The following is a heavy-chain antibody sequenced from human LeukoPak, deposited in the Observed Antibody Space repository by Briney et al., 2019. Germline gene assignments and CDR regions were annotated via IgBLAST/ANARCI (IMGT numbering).Heavy chain of an antibody. Sequence: GGSLRLSCAASGFTVSTNYMSWVRQAPGKGLEWVSVLYTDGHTYYADSVKGRFTISRDNSKNTLYLQMNSLRADDTAVYYCARDRPGGSYLDFDYWGQGTLVTVSS. D-gene: IGHD1-26*01. CDR2: LYTDGHT. J-gene: IGHJ4*02. V-gene: IGHV3-66*01. CDR1: GFTVSTNY. CDR3: ARDRPGGSYLDFDY.